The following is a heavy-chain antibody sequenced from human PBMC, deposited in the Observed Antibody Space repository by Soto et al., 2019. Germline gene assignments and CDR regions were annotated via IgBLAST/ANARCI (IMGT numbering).Heavy chain of an antibody. D-gene: IGHD5-18*01. CDR2: IIPIFGTA. J-gene: IGHJ6*02. CDR3: PFSLQLWFDEHYYSFYGTDV. CDR1: GGTFSSYA. Sequence: SVKVSCKASGGTFSSYAISWVRQAPGQGLEWMGGIIPIFGTANYAQKFQGRVTITADESTSTAYMELSSLRSEDTAVYYWPFSLQLWFDEHYYSFYGTDVWGQGTTVTVSS. V-gene: IGHV1-69*13.